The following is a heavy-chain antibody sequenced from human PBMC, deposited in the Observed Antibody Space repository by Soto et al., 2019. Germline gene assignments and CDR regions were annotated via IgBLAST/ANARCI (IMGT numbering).Heavy chain of an antibody. V-gene: IGHV3-23*01. CDR2: ISGSGGST. D-gene: IGHD6-6*01. J-gene: IGHJ4*02. Sequence: GGSLRLSCAASGFTFSSYAMSWVRQAPGKGLEWVSAISGSGGSTYYADSVKGRFTISRDNSKNTLYLQMNSLRAEDTAVYYCAKALYSSSSVEGFDYWGQGTLVTVSS. CDR3: AKALYSSSSVEGFDY. CDR1: GFTFSSYA.